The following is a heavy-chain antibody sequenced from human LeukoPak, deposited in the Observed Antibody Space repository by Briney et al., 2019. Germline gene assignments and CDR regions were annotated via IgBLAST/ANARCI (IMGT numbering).Heavy chain of an antibody. CDR1: GGSISSSSYY. V-gene: IGHV4-39*01. D-gene: IGHD2-15*01. CDR3: ARRMVVAVYNWFDP. J-gene: IGHJ5*02. Sequence: SETLSLTCTVSGGSISSSSYYWGWIRQPPGKGLEWIGSIYYSGSTYYNPSLKSRVTISVDTSKNRFSLKLSSVTAADTAVYYCARRMVVAVYNWFDPWGQGTLVTVSS. CDR2: IYYSGST.